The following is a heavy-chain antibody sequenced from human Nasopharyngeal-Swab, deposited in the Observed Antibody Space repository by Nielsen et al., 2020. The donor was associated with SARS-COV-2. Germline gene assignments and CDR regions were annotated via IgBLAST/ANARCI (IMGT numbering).Heavy chain of an antibody. CDR2: ISWNSGSI. CDR3: AKGRFYYYYYGMDV. CDR1: GFAFDDHA. J-gene: IGHJ6*02. Sequence: SLKISCAASGFAFDDHAMHWVRLAPGKGLEWVSGISWNSGSIGYADSVKGRFTISRDNAKNSLYLQMNSLRAEDTALYYCAKGRFYYYYYGMDVWGQGTTVTVSS. V-gene: IGHV3-9*01. D-gene: IGHD5-24*01.